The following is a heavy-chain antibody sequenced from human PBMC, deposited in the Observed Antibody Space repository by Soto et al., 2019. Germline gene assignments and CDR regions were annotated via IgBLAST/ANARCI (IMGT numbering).Heavy chain of an antibody. CDR1: GGSVSSGSYY. D-gene: IGHD3-22*01. V-gene: IGHV4-61*01. Sequence: QVQLQESGPGLVKPSETLSLTCTVSGGSVSSGSYYWSWIRQPPGKGLEWIGYIYYSGSTNYNPSLKSRVTISVDTSKNQFSLKLSSVTAADTAVYYCARERHDSSGYYDYWGQGTLVTVSS. J-gene: IGHJ4*02. CDR2: IYYSGST. CDR3: ARERHDSSGYYDY.